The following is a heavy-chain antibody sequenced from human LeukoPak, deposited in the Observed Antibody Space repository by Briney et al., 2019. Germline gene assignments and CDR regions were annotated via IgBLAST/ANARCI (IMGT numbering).Heavy chain of an antibody. V-gene: IGHV4-59*01. Sequence: SETLSLTCTASGGSLSTYYWSWIRQPPGKGLEWIEYVICTGGTMYNPSLETRLTMPTHPSKHPFSMNVSSVSAADTAVYFCARELRSGVPLGYWGQGKLLSVSP. CDR3: ARELRSGVPLGY. J-gene: IGHJ4*02. CDR1: GGSLSTYY. D-gene: IGHD2-15*01. CDR2: VICTGGT.